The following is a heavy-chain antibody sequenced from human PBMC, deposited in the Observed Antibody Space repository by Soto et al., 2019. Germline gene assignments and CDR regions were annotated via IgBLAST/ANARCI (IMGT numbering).Heavy chain of an antibody. Sequence: PGESLKISCKGSGYSFTSYWIIWVRQMPGKGLEWMGRIDPSDSYTNYSPSFQGHVTISADRSISTAYLQWSSLKASDTAMYYCARTSAAGKYHYGMAVWGQGTTVTVSS. D-gene: IGHD6-13*01. CDR3: ARTSAAGKYHYGMAV. CDR2: IDPSDSYT. J-gene: IGHJ6*02. CDR1: GYSFTSYW. V-gene: IGHV5-10-1*01.